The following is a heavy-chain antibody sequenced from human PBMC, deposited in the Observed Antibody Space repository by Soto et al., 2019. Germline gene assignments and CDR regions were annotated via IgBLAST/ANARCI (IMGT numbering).Heavy chain of an antibody. CDR3: ARSGIFGVVRLPNYYYGTDV. D-gene: IGHD3-3*01. CDR2: IIPIFGTA. Sequence: ASVKVSCKASGGTFSSYAISWVRQAPGQGLEWMGGIIPIFGTANYAQKFQGRVTITADESTSTAYMELSSLRSEDTAVYYCARSGIFGVVRLPNYYYGTDVWCKGNPVTVSA. V-gene: IGHV1-69*13. CDR1: GGTFSSYA. J-gene: IGHJ6*04.